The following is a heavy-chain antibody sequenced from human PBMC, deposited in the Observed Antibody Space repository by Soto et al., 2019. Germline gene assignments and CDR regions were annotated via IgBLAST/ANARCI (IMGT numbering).Heavy chain of an antibody. CDR1: GYSFTSYW. J-gene: IGHJ6*02. CDR3: ARHTITMVRGVTLSYYYGMDV. CDR2: IYPGDSDT. D-gene: IGHD3-10*01. V-gene: IGHV5-51*01. Sequence: PGESLKISCKGSGYSFTSYWIGWVRQMPGKGLEWMGIIYPGDSDTRYSPSFQGQVTISADKSISTAYLQWSSLKASDTAMYYCARHTITMVRGVTLSYYYGMDVWGQGTTVTVS.